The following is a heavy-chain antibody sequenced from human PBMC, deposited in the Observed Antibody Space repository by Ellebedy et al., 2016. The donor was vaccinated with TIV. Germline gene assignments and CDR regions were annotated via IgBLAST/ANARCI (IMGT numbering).Heavy chain of an antibody. CDR1: GFIFTDAW. J-gene: IGHJ4*02. CDR2: IKSEGDGGAT. V-gene: IGHV3-15*01. Sequence: GGSLRLSCVASGFIFTDAWLIWVRQTPGKGLECIGRIKSEGDGGATDYAAPVKGRFTISRDDSKNTLFLQMNSLRVDDTGVYYCTVDPYYGLDYWGRGTQVTVSS. CDR3: TVDPYYGLDY. D-gene: IGHD1-26*01.